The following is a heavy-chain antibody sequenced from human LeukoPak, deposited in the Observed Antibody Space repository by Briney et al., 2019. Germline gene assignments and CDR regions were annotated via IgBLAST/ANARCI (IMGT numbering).Heavy chain of an antibody. CDR3: ARDLVQRGNYYDSSGPLDY. Sequence: ASVKVSCKASGYTFTGYYMHWVRQAPGQGLEWMGRINLNSGGTNYAQKFQGRVTMTRDTSISTAYMELSRLRSDDTAVYYCARDLVQRGNYYDSSGPLDYWGQGTLVTVSS. J-gene: IGHJ4*02. D-gene: IGHD3-22*01. CDR1: GYTFTGYY. CDR2: INLNSGGT. V-gene: IGHV1-2*06.